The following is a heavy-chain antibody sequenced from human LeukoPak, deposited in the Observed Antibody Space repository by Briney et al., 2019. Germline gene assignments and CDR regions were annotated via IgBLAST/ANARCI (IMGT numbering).Heavy chain of an antibody. Sequence: GGSLRLSCAASGFTFSSYSMTWVRQAPGKGLEWVSSISSSSSYIYYADSVKGRFTISRDNAKNSLYLQMNSLRAEDTAVYYCAGTDSSGYYYPIDYWGQGTLVTVSS. J-gene: IGHJ4*02. CDR1: GFTFSSYS. V-gene: IGHV3-21*01. CDR2: ISSSSSYI. CDR3: AGTDSSGYYYPIDY. D-gene: IGHD3-22*01.